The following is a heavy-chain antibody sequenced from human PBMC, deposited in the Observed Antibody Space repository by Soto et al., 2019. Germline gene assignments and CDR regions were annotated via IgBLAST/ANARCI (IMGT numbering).Heavy chain of an antibody. CDR1: GGSISSGGYY. CDR3: AREVLRSGVDY. V-gene: IGHV4-31*03. D-gene: IGHD4-17*01. J-gene: IGHJ4*02. CDR2: IYYSGST. Sequence: SDTLSLTCTVSGGSISSGGYYWSRIRQHPGKGLEWIGYIYYSGSTYYNPSLKSRVTISVDTSKNQFSLKLSSVTAADTAVYYCAREVLRSGVDYWGQGTLVTVSS.